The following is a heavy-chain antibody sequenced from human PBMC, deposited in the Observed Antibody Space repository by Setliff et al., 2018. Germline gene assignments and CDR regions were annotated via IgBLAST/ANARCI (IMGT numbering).Heavy chain of an antibody. CDR1: GGSFSGYY. J-gene: IGHJ4*02. D-gene: IGHD6-19*01. CDR2: IIHSGST. V-gene: IGHV4-34*01. CDR3: ARGGAVARFDY. Sequence: PSETLSLTCAVYGGSFSGYYWSWIRQPPGKRLEWIGEIIHSGSTNYNPSLKSRVTISMDTSKNQFSLKVSSVTAADTAVYYCARGGAVARFDYWGQGALVTVSS.